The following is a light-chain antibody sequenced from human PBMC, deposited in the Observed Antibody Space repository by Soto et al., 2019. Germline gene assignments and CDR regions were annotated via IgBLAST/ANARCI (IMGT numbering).Light chain of an antibody. CDR3: QYYNTWPPRT. CDR2: GAS. CDR1: QSGGSS. J-gene: IGKJ2*02. Sequence: EIVMTQSPATLSVSPGERATLSCRASQSGGSSLAWYQQKPGQAPRFLMYGASTRATGVPARFSGSRSGTEFTLTISSLQSEDFAVYYCQYYNTWPPRTFGQGTKLEIK. V-gene: IGKV3-15*01.